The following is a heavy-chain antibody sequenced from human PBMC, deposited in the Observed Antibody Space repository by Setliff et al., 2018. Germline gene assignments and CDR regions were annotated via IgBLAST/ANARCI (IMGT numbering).Heavy chain of an antibody. CDR2: ITHDGSKT. Sequence: GSLRLSCAASGFTISNYWMTWVRQAPGKGLEWVASITHDGSKTYILDSVKGRFTISRDNTKNSLYLQMNSLRGEDTAVYHCTRDQDYYGMDVWGQGTTVTVSS. J-gene: IGHJ6*02. CDR1: GFTISNYW. V-gene: IGHV3-7*01. CDR3: TRDQDYYGMDV.